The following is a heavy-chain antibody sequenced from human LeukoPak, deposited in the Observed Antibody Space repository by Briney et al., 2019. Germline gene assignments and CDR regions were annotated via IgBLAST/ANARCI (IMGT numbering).Heavy chain of an antibody. Sequence: GASVKVSCKASGGTFSSYAISWVRQAPGRGLEWMGRIIPILGIANYAQKFQGRVTITADKSTSTAYMELSSLRSEDTAVYYCARGPGIASWFDPWGQGTLVTVSS. CDR3: ARGPGIASWFDP. D-gene: IGHD6-13*01. CDR1: GGTFSSYA. V-gene: IGHV1-69*04. J-gene: IGHJ5*02. CDR2: IIPILGIA.